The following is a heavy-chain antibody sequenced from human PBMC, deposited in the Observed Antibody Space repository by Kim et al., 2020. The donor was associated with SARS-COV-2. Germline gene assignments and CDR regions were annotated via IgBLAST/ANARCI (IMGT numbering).Heavy chain of an antibody. V-gene: IGHV4-39*01. CDR3: ASRNHGGFTVVRGTNWFDP. CDR1: GGSISSSSYY. Sequence: SETLSLTCTVSGGSISSSSYYWGWIRQPPGKGLEWIGSIYYSGSTYYNPSLKSRVTISVDTSKNQFSLKLSSVTAADTAVYYCASRNHGGFTVVRGTNWFDPWGQGTLVTVSS. CDR2: IYYSGST. D-gene: IGHD3-10*01. J-gene: IGHJ5*02.